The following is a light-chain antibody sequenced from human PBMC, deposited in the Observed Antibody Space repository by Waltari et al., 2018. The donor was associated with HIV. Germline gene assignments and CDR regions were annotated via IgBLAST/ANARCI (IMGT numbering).Light chain of an antibody. V-gene: IGLV3-1*01. CDR1: TLARNY. CDR3: QAWDSTTVL. CDR2: QDT. J-gene: IGLJ2*01. Sequence: SYALTQSPSVSVSPGQTAIITCSGDTLARNYACWYQQKPGQSPVLLLYQDTKRPSGIPERFSGSKSGNTATLTISGTQALDEADYYCQAWDSTTVLFGGGTELTVL.